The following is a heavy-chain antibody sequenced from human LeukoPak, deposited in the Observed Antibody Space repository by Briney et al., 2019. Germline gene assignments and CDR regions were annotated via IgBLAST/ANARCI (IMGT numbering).Heavy chain of an antibody. Sequence: LRLSCAASGFTFDDYAMHWIRQPPGKGLEWIGDIYHSGRTYYNPSLESRVTISIDRSKNQFSLKLRSVTAADTAVYYCARDRNYGDYGSYYFDHWGQGILVTVSS. D-gene: IGHD4-17*01. J-gene: IGHJ4*02. CDR1: GFTFDDYA. CDR3: ARDRNYGDYGSYYFDH. V-gene: IGHV4-30-2*01. CDR2: IYHSGRT.